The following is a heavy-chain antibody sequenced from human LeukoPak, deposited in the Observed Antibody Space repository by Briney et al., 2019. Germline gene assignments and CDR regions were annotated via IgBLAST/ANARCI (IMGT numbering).Heavy chain of an antibody. J-gene: IGHJ4*02. CDR2: IGTAGDT. D-gene: IGHD1-26*01. V-gene: IGHV3-13*01. CDR3: VRQQTPHGNFDY. Sequence: GGSLRLSCAASGFTLSSYAMHWVRQATGKGLEWVSAIGTAGDTYYPGSVKGRITISRENAKNSLSLQMNSLRAEDTAVYYCVRQQTPHGNFDYWGQGTLVTVSS. CDR1: GFTLSSYA.